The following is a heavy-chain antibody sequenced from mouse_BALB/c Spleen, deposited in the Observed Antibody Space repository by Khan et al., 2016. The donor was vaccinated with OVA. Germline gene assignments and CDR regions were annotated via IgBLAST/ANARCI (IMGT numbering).Heavy chain of an antibody. Sequence: EVKLQESGPELVKPGASVKISCKTSGYTFTEYTLHWVKQSHGKSLEWIGVINPKNGVTSYNQKFKGKATLTVDKSSSTAYMEFRSLTSEDSAVYYCARDEGRYWGQGTSVTVSS. V-gene: IGHV1-18*01. CDR1: GYTFTEYT. J-gene: IGHJ4*01. D-gene: IGHD3-3*01. CDR2: INPKNGVT. CDR3: ARDEGRY.